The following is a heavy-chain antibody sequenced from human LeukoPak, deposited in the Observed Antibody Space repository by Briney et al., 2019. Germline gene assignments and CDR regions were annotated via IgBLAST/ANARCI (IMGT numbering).Heavy chain of an antibody. J-gene: IGHJ4*02. V-gene: IGHV4-39*07. CDR1: GGSISSSSYY. Sequence: KPSGTLSLTCTVSGGSISSSSYYWGWIRQPPGKGLEWIGSIYYSGSTNYNPSLKSRVTISVDTTKNQFSLKVNSVTAADTAVYYCARADGNIYGYVFDYWGQGTLVTVSS. CDR3: ARADGNIYGYVFDY. CDR2: IYYSGST. D-gene: IGHD5-18*01.